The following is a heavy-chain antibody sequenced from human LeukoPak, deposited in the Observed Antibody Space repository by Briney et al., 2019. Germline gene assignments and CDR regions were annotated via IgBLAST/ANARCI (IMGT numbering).Heavy chain of an antibody. Sequence: ASVKVSCRASGYTFTSYDINWVRQATGQGLEWMGWMNPSNGNSDYIEKFQGRLTMTRDTSISTAHMELSNLRSDDTAVYYCTSRYSYGYGEDYWGQGTLVTVSS. CDR2: MNPSNGNS. CDR3: TSRYSYGYGEDY. V-gene: IGHV1-8*01. J-gene: IGHJ4*02. CDR1: GYTFTSYD. D-gene: IGHD5-18*01.